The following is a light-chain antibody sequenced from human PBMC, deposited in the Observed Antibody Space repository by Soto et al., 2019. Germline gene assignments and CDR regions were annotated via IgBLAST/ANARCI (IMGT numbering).Light chain of an antibody. V-gene: IGLV1-44*01. CDR1: SSNIGSNT. J-gene: IGLJ2*01. CDR3: AAWDGSLNGRV. Sequence: QSVLTQAPSASGTPGQRVTISCSGSSSNIGSNTVSWYQQVPGTAPKLLIYSNDQRPSGVPDRFSGSKSGTSASLAIGGLKSEDEADYYCAAWDGSLNGRVFGGGTQVTVL. CDR2: SND.